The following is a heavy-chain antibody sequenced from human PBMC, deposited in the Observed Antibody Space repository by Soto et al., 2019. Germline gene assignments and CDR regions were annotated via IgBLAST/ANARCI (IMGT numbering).Heavy chain of an antibody. CDR3: AADADYHFWSGSANDY. J-gene: IGHJ4*02. D-gene: IGHD3-3*01. V-gene: IGHV1-58*01. CDR2: IVVGSGNT. CDR1: GFTFTSSA. Sequence: RASVKVSCKXSGFTFTSSAVQWVRQARGQRLEWIGWIVVGSGNTNYAQKFQERVTITRDMSTSTAYMELSSLRSEDTAVYYCAADADYHFWSGSANDYWGQGTLVTVSS.